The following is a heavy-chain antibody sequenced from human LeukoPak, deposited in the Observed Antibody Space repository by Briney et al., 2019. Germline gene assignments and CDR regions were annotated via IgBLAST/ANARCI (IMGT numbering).Heavy chain of an antibody. Sequence: TLSVTRTLSRGSIISGIYYGRWIRHPAGKGLEWIGRIYTSGSTNYNPCLKSLVTISVDTYKNQFSLNLSSVTAADTAVYYCAGGSRFCLNHFDYWGQGTLVTVSS. CDR3: AGGSRFCLNHFDY. CDR2: IYTSGST. CDR1: RGSIISGIYY. V-gene: IGHV4-61*02. J-gene: IGHJ4*02. D-gene: IGHD2-15*01.